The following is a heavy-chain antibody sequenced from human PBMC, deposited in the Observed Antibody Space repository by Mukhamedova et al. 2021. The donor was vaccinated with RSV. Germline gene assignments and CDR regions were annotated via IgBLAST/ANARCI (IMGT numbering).Heavy chain of an antibody. D-gene: IGHD1-26*01. V-gene: IGHV3-11*06. CDR3: ARDLWGVGNKSDY. Sequence: ISRDNAKNSLYLQMNSLRAEDTAVYYCARDLWGVGNKSDYWGQGTLVTVSS. J-gene: IGHJ4*02.